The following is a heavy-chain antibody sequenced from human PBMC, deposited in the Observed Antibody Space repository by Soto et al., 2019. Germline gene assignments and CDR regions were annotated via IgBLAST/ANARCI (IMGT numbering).Heavy chain of an antibody. J-gene: IGHJ6*02. CDR1: GFTFSSYS. D-gene: IGHD3-9*01. CDR2: ISGSSRTI. Sequence: PGGSLRLSCAASGFTFSSYSMNWVRQAPGKGLEWVSYISGSSRTIYYADSVRGRFTISRDNAKNSLYLQMNSLRAEDTAVYSCAKEGQYYDILTGYRSYYGMDVWGQGTTVTVSS. V-gene: IGHV3-48*01. CDR3: AKEGQYYDILTGYRSYYGMDV.